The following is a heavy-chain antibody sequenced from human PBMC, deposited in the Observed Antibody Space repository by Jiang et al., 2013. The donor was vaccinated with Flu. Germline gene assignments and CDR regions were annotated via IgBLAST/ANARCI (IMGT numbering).Heavy chain of an antibody. V-gene: IGHV3-7*03. Sequence: VQLLESGGGLVQPGESLRLSCAASGFTISGLWMGWVRQSPGMGLEWVAYINGDGNDVSYGDSVKGRFSLSRDNAKNSLYLQMSSLRVDDTAIYYCANWADGPSHWGQGALVTVSS. CDR1: GFTISGLW. D-gene: IGHD7-27*01. CDR2: INGDGNDV. J-gene: IGHJ4*02. CDR3: ANWADGPSH.